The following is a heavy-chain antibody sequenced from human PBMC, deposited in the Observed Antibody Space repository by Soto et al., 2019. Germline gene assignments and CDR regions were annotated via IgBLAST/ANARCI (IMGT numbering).Heavy chain of an antibody. D-gene: IGHD5-18*01. CDR2: IDTEWCRT. CDR3: VQGYGGLDG. CDR1: GFTFSRHW. V-gene: IGHV3-74*01. J-gene: IGHJ4*02. Sequence: GGSLRLSCAASGFTFSRHWMHWLRQAPGKGLVWVSRIDTEWCRTNYADSVKGRFTMSRGTARDTAFLYVNSLSAEDTAVYYCVQGYGGLDGWGQGTLVTVSS.